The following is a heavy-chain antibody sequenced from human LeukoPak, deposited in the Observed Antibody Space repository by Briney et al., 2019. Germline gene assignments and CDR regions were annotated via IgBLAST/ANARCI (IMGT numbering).Heavy chain of an antibody. D-gene: IGHD1-26*01. Sequence: TGGSLRLSCAASGFTFSSYWMSCVRQAPGKGLEWVANIKQDGSEKYYVDSVKGRFTISRDNAKNSLYLQMNSLRAEDTAVYYCARERRTQFSGNVEVDYWGQGTLVTVSS. CDR1: GFTFSSYW. V-gene: IGHV3-7*01. CDR3: ARERRTQFSGNVEVDY. J-gene: IGHJ4*02. CDR2: IKQDGSEK.